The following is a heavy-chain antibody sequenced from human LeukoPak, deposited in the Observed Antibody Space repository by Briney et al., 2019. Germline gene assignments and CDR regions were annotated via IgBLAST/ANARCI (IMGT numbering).Heavy chain of an antibody. Sequence: GGSLRLSCAASGFTVSSNYMSWVRQAPGKGLEWVSVIYSGGSTYYADSVKGRFTISRDNSKNTLYLQMNSLRAEDTAVYYCAREQTVDGYYYYGMDVWGQGTTVTVSS. J-gene: IGHJ6*02. CDR2: IYSGGST. D-gene: IGHD2-8*01. V-gene: IGHV3-53*01. CDR3: AREQTVDGYYYYGMDV. CDR1: GFTVSSNY.